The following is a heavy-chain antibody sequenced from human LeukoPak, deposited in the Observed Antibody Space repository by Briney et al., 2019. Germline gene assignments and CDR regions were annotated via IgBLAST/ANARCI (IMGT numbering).Heavy chain of an antibody. V-gene: IGHV1-46*01. J-gene: IGHJ4*02. CDR3: ARDGTSVDY. CDR1: GYTFTSYY. Sequence: ASATVSCTASGYTFTSYYMHWVRQAPGQGLEWMGIINPSGGSTSYAQKFQGRVTMTRDTSTSTVYMELSSLRSEDTAVYYCARDGTSVDYWGQGTLVTVSS. CDR2: INPSGGST.